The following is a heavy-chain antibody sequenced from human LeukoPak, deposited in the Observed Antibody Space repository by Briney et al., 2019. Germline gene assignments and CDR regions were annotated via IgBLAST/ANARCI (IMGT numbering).Heavy chain of an antibody. Sequence: GGSLSLSCAASGFTFSNYAMAWVRQAPGKGLEWVSSITSSCNTYYADAVRGRLTISRDNSKNTVYLQMTSLRAEDTAVYYCAKGGYGDCYWGQGTLVTVSS. J-gene: IGHJ4*02. CDR3: AKGGYGDCY. D-gene: IGHD4-17*01. CDR1: GFTFSNYA. V-gene: IGHV3-23*01. CDR2: ITSSCNT.